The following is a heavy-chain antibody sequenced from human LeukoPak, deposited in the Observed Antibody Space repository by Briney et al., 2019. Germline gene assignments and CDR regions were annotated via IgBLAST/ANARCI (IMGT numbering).Heavy chain of an antibody. Sequence: SETLSLTCTVSGGSISSSSYYWGWIRQPPGRGLEWIGNIYYSGSTYYNPSRKSRVTMSVDTSKNQFSLKLSSVTAADTAVYYCARSGGYGSGSYYNSDYYYYYYMDVWGKGTTVTISS. V-gene: IGHV4-39*07. D-gene: IGHD3-10*01. CDR2: IYYSGST. CDR1: GGSISSSSYY. CDR3: ARSGGYGSGSYYNSDYYYYYYMDV. J-gene: IGHJ6*03.